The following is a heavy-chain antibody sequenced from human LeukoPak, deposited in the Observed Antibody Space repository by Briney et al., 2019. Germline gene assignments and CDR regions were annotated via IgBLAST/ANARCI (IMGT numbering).Heavy chain of an antibody. D-gene: IGHD3-3*01. V-gene: IGHV1-2*02. CDR1: GYSFAGYH. J-gene: IGHJ4*02. CDR2: VNPNGGDT. CDR3: ARGADFWSGYNDY. Sequence: GASVKVSCKSTGYSFAGYHMHWVRQAPGQGLEWMGWVNPNGGDTNYAQKFQGRVTMTRDTSVSTAYMELSGLRSDDTAVCYCARGADFWSGYNDYWGQGTLVSVSS.